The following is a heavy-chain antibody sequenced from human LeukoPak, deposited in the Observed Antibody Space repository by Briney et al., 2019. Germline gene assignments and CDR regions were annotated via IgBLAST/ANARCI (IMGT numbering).Heavy chain of an antibody. CDR2: ISAYNGNT. V-gene: IGHV1-18*01. CDR3: AFHSSSWYFDY. CDR1: NYTFTSYG. Sequence: GASVKVSCKASNYTFTSYGISWVRQAPGQGLEWMGWISAYNGNTNYAQELQGRVTMTTDTSTSTAYMELRSLRSDDTTVYYCAFHSSSWYFDYWGQGTLVTVSS. D-gene: IGHD6-13*01. J-gene: IGHJ4*02.